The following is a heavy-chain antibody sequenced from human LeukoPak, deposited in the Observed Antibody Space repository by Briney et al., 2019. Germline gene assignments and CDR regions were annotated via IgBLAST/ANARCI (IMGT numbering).Heavy chain of an antibody. J-gene: IGHJ3*02. CDR1: GGPISSYY. V-gene: IGHV4-59*08. D-gene: IGHD3-10*01. CDR2: IYYSGST. CDR3: ARLHRGDDAFDI. Sequence: ETLSLTCTVSGGPISSYYWSWIRQAPGKGLDWIGYIYYSGSTNYNPSLKSRVTISVDTSKNQLSLKLSSVTAADTAVYYCARLHRGDDAFDIWGQGTMVTVSS.